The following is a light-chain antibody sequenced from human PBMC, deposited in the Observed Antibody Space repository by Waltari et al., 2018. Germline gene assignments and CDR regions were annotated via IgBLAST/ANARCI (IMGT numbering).Light chain of an antibody. J-gene: IGKJ2*01. Sequence: AIRMTQSPSSFSASTGDRVTITCRASQGISSYLAWYQQKPGKAPKRLIYAASTLQSGVPSSFSGSGSGTDFTLTISCLQSEDFATYYCQQYYSYPRTFGQGTKLEIK. CDR2: AAS. V-gene: IGKV1-8*01. CDR1: QGISSY. CDR3: QQYYSYPRT.